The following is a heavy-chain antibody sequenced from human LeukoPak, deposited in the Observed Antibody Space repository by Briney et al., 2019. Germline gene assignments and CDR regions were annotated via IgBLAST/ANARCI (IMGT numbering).Heavy chain of an antibody. V-gene: IGHV3-33*01. CDR1: GFTFSSYG. Sequence: GRSLRLSCAASGFTFSSYGMHWVRQAPCKGLEWVAVVWYDGSNKYYADSVKGRFTISRDNSKNTLYLQMNSLRAEDTAVYYCARDQGRWIAEAGDWFDPWGQGTLVTVSS. CDR2: VWYDGSNK. D-gene: IGHD6-19*01. J-gene: IGHJ5*02. CDR3: ARDQGRWIAEAGDWFDP.